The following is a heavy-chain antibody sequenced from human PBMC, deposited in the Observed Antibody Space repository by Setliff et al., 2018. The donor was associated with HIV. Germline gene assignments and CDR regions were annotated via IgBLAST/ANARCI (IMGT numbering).Heavy chain of an antibody. D-gene: IGHD1-26*01. Sequence: GGSLRLSCAASGFIFSNYWMDWVRQAPGKGLEWVATIKQDGSEIYYVDSVKGRFTISRDNARTSVYLEMNDLRVEDTAVYLCANLWEVGAWGQGTLVTVSS. CDR1: GFIFSNYW. V-gene: IGHV3-7*03. J-gene: IGHJ5*02. CDR3: ANLWEVGA. CDR2: IKQDGSEI.